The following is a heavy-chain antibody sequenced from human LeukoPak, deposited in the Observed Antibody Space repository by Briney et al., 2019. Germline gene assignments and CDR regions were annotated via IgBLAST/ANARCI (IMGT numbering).Heavy chain of an antibody. CDR1: GGSFSGYY. D-gene: IGHD2-2*01. CDR3: ARHKVGHFDY. Sequence: SETLSLTCAVYGGSFSGYYWSWIRQPPGKGLEWIGEINHSGSTNYNPSLKSRVTISVDTSKNQFSLKLSSVTAADTAVYYCARHKVGHFDYWGQGTLVTVSS. V-gene: IGHV4-34*01. J-gene: IGHJ4*02. CDR2: INHSGST.